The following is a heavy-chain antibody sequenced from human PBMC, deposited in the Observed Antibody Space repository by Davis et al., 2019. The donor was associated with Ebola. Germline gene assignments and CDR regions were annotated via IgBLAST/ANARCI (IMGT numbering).Heavy chain of an antibody. J-gene: IGHJ4*01. CDR2: IYHSGAT. D-gene: IGHD6-13*01. V-gene: IGHV4-4*02. CDR3: ARFNGEQQLAPFDY. Sequence: SETLSLTCDVSGASISSRNWWSWVRQSPGKGLEWIGEIYHSGATNYNPSLKSRVTISIDRSKNQFSLKLSSVTAADTAIYYCARFNGEQQLAPFDYWGRGTPVTVSS. CDR1: GASISSRNW.